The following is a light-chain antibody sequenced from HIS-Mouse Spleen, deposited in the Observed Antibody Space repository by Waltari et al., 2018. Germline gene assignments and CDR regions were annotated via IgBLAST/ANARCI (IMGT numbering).Light chain of an antibody. CDR3: AAWDDSLSGPV. CDR1: SSNIGSNY. Sequence: GQRVTISCSGSSSNIGSNYVYWYQQLPGTAPKLLIYRNNPRPSGVPDRFSGSKSGTSASLAISGLRSEDEADYYCAAWDDSLSGPVFGGGTKLTVL. V-gene: IGLV1-47*01. J-gene: IGLJ3*02. CDR2: RNN.